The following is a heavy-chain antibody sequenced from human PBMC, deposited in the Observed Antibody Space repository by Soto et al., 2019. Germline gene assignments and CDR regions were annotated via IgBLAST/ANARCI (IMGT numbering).Heavy chain of an antibody. CDR1: GDSISGGDYY. J-gene: IGHJ4*02. Sequence: PSETLSLTCTVSGDSISGGDYYWSWIRQPPGEALEWIGHIHYSGSTYYNASLKSRLTVSMDTSKNQFSLNLNSVTAADTAVYYCARDQRALRYFDYWGQGILVTVSS. CDR2: IHYSGST. V-gene: IGHV4-30-4*01. CDR3: ARDQRALRYFDY.